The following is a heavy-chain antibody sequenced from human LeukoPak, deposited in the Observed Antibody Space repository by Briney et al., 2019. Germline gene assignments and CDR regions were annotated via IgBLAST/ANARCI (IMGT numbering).Heavy chain of an antibody. CDR1: GFTFSSYA. D-gene: IGHD6-6*01. CDR3: AKDPISSTAARRFDY. V-gene: IGHV3-23*01. J-gene: IGHJ4*02. CDR2: ISGSGGST. Sequence: GGSLRLSCAVSGFTFSSYAMSWVRQAPGKGLEWVSGISGSGGSTYYADSVKGRFTISRDNSKNTLYLQMNSLRAGDTAVYYCAKDPISSTAARRFDYWGQGTLVTVSS.